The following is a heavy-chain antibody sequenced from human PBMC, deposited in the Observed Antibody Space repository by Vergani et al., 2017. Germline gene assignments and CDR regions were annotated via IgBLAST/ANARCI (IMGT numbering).Heavy chain of an antibody. CDR1: GGSITTNSYY. J-gene: IGHJ4*02. CDR3: ARRGRSYRRYYFDY. V-gene: IGHV4-39*01. Sequence: QLQLQESGPGLVKPSETLSLTCSVSGGSITTNSYYWGWIRQPPGKGMEWIGNIYYSEITYYNSSLKSRVTMSVDPFKNQFSLKLSAVTVADTSVYYFARRGRSYRRYYFDYWGQGSLFTVSS. CDR2: IYYSEIT. D-gene: IGHD1-26*01.